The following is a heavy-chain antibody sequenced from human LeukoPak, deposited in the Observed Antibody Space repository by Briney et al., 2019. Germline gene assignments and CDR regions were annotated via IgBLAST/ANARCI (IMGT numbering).Heavy chain of an antibody. CDR1: GFTFSGYW. Sequence: GGSLRLSCAASGFTFSGYWMTWVRQAPEKGLEWVANIKQDGSEKNYVDSVKGRFVISRDNAKNSLYLQVNSLRAEDTAVYYCARDSSPYISVWHDAFDMWGQGTMVTVPS. J-gene: IGHJ3*02. V-gene: IGHV3-7*01. D-gene: IGHD6-19*01. CDR2: IKQDGSEK. CDR3: ARDSSPYISVWHDAFDM.